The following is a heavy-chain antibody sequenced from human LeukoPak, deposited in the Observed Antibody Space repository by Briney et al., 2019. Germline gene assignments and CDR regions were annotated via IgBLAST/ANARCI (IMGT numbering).Heavy chain of an antibody. Sequence: ASVKASCKASGYTFTSYGISWVRQAPGQGLEWMGWISAYNGDTNYAQKLQGRVTMTTDTSTSTAYMELRSLRSDDTAVYYCARDHSSGWGYYYYGMDVWGQGTTVTVSS. V-gene: IGHV1-18*01. J-gene: IGHJ6*02. CDR1: GYTFTSYG. D-gene: IGHD6-19*01. CDR2: ISAYNGDT. CDR3: ARDHSSGWGYYYYGMDV.